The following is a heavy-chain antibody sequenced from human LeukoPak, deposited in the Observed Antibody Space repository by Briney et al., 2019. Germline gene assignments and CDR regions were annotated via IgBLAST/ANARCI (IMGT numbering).Heavy chain of an antibody. J-gene: IGHJ6*02. D-gene: IGHD3-10*01. V-gene: IGHV4-4*02. Sequence: PSETLSLTCAVSGASISSNNWWTWVRQSPRKGLEWIGGVYHVGSTNLNPSLKSRVTISVDKSKNQFSLKLSSVTAADTAVYYCASSSMVRGLHYGMDVWGQGTTVTVSS. CDR3: ASSSMVRGLHYGMDV. CDR1: GASISSNNW. CDR2: VYHVGST.